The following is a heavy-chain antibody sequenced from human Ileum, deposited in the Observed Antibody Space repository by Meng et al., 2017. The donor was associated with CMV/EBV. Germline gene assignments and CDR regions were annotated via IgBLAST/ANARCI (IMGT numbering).Heavy chain of an antibody. CDR3: ARWGGEKSTSGFDY. D-gene: IGHD2/OR15-2a*01. CDR2: IKQDGSEK. CDR1: GFTFDKYW. V-gene: IGHV3-7*01. Sequence: GESLKISCAASGFTFDKYWMTWVRQAPGKGLEWVANIKQDGSEKNYVDSVKGRFTISRDNSNNSVYLQMSSLRAEDTSVYYCARWGGEKSTSGFDYWGQGPLVTVSS. J-gene: IGHJ4*02.